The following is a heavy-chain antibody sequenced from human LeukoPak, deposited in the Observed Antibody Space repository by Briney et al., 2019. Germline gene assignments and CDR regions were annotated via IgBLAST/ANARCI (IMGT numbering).Heavy chain of an antibody. Sequence: SETLSLTCTVSGGSISSSSYYWGWIRQPPGKGLEWIGSIYYSGSTYYNPSLKSRVTISVDTSKNQFSLKLSSVTAADTAVYYCARSLYYFGSDSFDIWGQGTMVTVSS. D-gene: IGHD3-10*01. V-gene: IGHV4-39*07. CDR2: IYYSGST. CDR1: GGSISSSSYY. CDR3: ARSLYYFGSDSFDI. J-gene: IGHJ3*02.